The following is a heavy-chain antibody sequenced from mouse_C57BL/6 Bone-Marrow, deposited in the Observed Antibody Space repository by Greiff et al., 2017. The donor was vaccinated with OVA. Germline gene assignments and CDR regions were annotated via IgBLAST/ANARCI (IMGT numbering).Heavy chain of an antibody. Sequence: EVHLVESGGGLVQPGGSLKLSCAASGFTFSDYYMYWVRQTPEKRLEWVAYISNGGGSTYYPDTVKGRFTISRDNAKNTLYLQMSRLKSEDTAMYYCARQLLLTTTVVATPAMDYWGQGTSVTVSS. CDR3: ARQLLLTTTVVATPAMDY. CDR2: ISNGGGST. CDR1: GFTFSDYY. V-gene: IGHV5-12*01. J-gene: IGHJ4*01. D-gene: IGHD1-1*01.